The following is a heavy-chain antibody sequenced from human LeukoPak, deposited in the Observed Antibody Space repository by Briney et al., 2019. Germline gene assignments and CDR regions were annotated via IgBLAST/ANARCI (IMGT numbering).Heavy chain of an antibody. CDR3: ARTYYYGSGSSYFDP. CDR1: GGSFSGYY. Sequence: PSETLSLTCAVYGGSFSGYYWSWIRQPPGKGLEWIGEINHSGSTNYNPSLKSQVTISVDTSKNQFSLNLTSVTAADTAVCYCARTYYYGSGSSYFDPWGQGTLVTVSS. J-gene: IGHJ5*02. D-gene: IGHD3-10*01. V-gene: IGHV4-34*01. CDR2: INHSGST.